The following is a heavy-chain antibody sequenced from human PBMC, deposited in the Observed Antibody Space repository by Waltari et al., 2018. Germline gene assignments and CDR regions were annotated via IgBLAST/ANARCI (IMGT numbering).Heavy chain of an antibody. V-gene: IGHV1-8*02. Sequence: QVQLVQSGAEVKKPGASVKVSCKASGYTFTNCDVNWVRQVSEQGLGWMGRRNPNRGNKKTAKKFQGGVTMTMDIAMSTAYMELGSLTSEDTAVYYWAAEKWERQGVYFYYGMDVWGQGTGVSVSS. CDR1: GYTFTNCD. D-gene: IGHD1-26*01. CDR3: AAEKWERQGVYFYYGMDV. CDR2: RNPNRGNK. J-gene: IGHJ6*02.